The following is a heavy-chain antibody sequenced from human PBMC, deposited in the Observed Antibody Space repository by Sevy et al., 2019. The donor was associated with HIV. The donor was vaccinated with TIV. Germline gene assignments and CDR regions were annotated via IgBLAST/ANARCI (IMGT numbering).Heavy chain of an antibody. Sequence: SETLSLTCTVSGGSISSSSYYWGWIRQPPGKGLEWIGSIYYSGSTYYNPSLKSRVTISVDTSKIQFSLKLSSVTAADTAVYYCAGHAKYYDILTGYSIHPNNWFDPWGQGTLVTVSS. J-gene: IGHJ5*02. V-gene: IGHV4-39*01. D-gene: IGHD3-9*01. CDR1: GGSISSSSYY. CDR2: IYYSGST. CDR3: AGHAKYYDILTGYSIHPNNWFDP.